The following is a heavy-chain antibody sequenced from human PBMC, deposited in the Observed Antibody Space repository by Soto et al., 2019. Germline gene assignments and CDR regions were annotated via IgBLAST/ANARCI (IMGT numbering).Heavy chain of an antibody. J-gene: IGHJ5*02. CDR2: ISWNSGTI. Sequence: EVQLVESGGGLIQPGMSLRLSCAASGFSFDDYAMHWVRQVPGKGLEWITGISWNSGTIGYADSVKGRFTISRDNAKNSLYLQMNSLRAVDTAFYYCARDVWSRASGPPDSWGQGTLVTVSS. CDR3: ARDVWSRASGPPDS. CDR1: GFSFDDYA. D-gene: IGHD3-10*01. V-gene: IGHV3-9*01.